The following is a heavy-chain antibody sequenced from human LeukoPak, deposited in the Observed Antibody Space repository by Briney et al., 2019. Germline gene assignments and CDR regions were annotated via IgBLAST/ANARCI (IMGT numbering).Heavy chain of an antibody. CDR1: GFTFSTYI. V-gene: IGHV3-30*18. D-gene: IGHD4-17*01. Sequence: GGSLRLSCAASGFTFSTYIMNWVRQAPGKGLEWVAVISYDGSNKYYADSVKGRFTISRDNSKNTLYLQMNSLRAEDTAVYYCAKVGYGDYGFDYWGQGTLVTVSS. CDR3: AKVGYGDYGFDY. CDR2: ISYDGSNK. J-gene: IGHJ4*02.